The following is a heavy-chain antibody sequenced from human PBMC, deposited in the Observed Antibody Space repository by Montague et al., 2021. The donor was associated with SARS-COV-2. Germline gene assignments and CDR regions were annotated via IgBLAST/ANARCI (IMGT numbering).Heavy chain of an antibody. Sequence: SETLSLTCSVSGGSISTYYWSWIRQPPGKGLEWIGYIYYSGSTNYNPSLGARVIVSVETSKNQFSVQLNSVTAADTAVYYCAIGGNHYFFYWGQGTLVTVSS. CDR1: GGSISTYY. D-gene: IGHD1-26*01. V-gene: IGHV4-59*08. J-gene: IGHJ4*02. CDR3: AIGGNHYFFY. CDR2: IYYSGST.